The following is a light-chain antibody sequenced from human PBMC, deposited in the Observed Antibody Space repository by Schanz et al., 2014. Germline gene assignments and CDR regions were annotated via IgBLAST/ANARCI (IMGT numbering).Light chain of an antibody. V-gene: IGKV3-20*02. Sequence: EIVLTQSPATLSLSPGERATLSCRASLSVSSNYLAWYQQKPGQAPNVLIYGASRRATGIPDRFSGSGSGTEFTLTIDSLQPDDFATYYCQHAWTFGQGTKVEVK. CDR1: LSVSSNY. CDR3: QHAWT. CDR2: GAS. J-gene: IGKJ1*01.